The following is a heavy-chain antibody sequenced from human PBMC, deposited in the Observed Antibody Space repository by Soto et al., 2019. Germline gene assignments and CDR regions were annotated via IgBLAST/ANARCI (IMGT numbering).Heavy chain of an antibody. CDR2: IYYSGST. CDR3: ARDTRLEWSQRGYYYCGMDV. Sequence: QVQLQESGPGLVKPSETLSLTCTVSGGSVSSGSYYWSWIRQPPGKGLEWIGYIYYSGSTNYNPSLKRRATISVDTSKNQFSRKLSSGTAADTAGDYCARDTRLEWSQRGYYYCGMDVWGQGTTVTVSS. D-gene: IGHD3-3*01. V-gene: IGHV4-61*01. J-gene: IGHJ6*02. CDR1: GGSVSSGSYY.